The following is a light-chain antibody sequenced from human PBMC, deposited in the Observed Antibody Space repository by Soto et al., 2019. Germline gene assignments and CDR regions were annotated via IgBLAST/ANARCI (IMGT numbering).Light chain of an antibody. CDR1: SSDVGRYSL. J-gene: IGLJ1*01. CDR2: EDH. V-gene: IGLV2-23*01. Sequence: QSELTQPASVSGSPGQSITISCTGTSSDVGRYSLVSWYQQHPGKAPKLMISEDHKRPSGVSNRFSGSKSGNTASLTISELQTEDEADYYCCSYAGSNTWVFGTGTKVTVL. CDR3: CSYAGSNTWV.